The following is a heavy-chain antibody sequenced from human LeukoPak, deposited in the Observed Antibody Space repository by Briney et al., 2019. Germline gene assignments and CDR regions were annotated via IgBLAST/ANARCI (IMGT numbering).Heavy chain of an antibody. CDR1: AGSISSYY. D-gene: IGHD1-14*01. J-gene: IGHJ4*02. V-gene: IGHV3-53*01. CDR2: IYDGGTT. Sequence: PSETLSLTCTVSAGSISSYYWSWVRQAPGKGLEWVSIIYDGGTTYHSDSVKGRFTISRDNSKNTVFLQMNSLRAEDTAVYYCAREQPPGDYFDCWGQGALVTVSS. CDR3: AREQPPGDYFDC.